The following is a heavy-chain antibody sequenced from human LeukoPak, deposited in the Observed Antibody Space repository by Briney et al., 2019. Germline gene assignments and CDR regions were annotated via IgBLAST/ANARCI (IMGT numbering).Heavy chain of an antibody. CDR1: GFTLSSYA. Sequence: GGSLRLSCAASGFTLSSYAMHWVRQAPGKALEWVSSITTTGSYIYYGDSVKGRFTISRGNAKNSLYLQMNSLRAEDTAVYYCAKDRRDSSSWYRGYYFDYWGQGTLVTVSS. CDR3: AKDRRDSSSWYRGYYFDY. V-gene: IGHV3-21*04. J-gene: IGHJ4*02. D-gene: IGHD6-13*01. CDR2: ITTTGSYI.